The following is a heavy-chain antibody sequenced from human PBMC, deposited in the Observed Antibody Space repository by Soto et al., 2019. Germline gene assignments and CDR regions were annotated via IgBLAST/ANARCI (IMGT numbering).Heavy chain of an antibody. V-gene: IGHV3-11*01. D-gene: IGHD2-2*01. Sequence: QVQVVESGGGLVKPGGSLRLSCAGSGFTFSDYYMSWIRQAPGQGLEWVSYITSSGSSTYYVDSVKGRFTISRDNAKNSLYLQMNSLRAEDTDVYYCARGRSSSYPSFDFWGQGTLVTGAS. CDR2: ITSSGSST. CDR1: GFTFSDYY. CDR3: ARGRSSSYPSFDF. J-gene: IGHJ4*02.